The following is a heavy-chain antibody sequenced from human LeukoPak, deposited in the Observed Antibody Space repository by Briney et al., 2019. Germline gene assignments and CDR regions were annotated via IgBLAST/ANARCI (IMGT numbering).Heavy chain of an antibody. D-gene: IGHD6-13*01. CDR2: ISAYNGNT. Sequence: ASVKVSCKASGGTFSSYAISWVRQAPGQGLEWMGWISAYNGNTNYAQKLQGRVTMTTDTSTSTAYMELRSLRSDDTAVYYCARDTRLQVHSSSWYGYWGQGTLVTVSS. V-gene: IGHV1-18*01. CDR1: GGTFSSYA. CDR3: ARDTRLQVHSSSWYGY. J-gene: IGHJ4*02.